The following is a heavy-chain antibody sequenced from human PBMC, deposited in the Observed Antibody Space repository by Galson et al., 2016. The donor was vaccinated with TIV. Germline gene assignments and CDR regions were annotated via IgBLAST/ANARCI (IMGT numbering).Heavy chain of an antibody. CDR2: INPNNGGT. CDR1: GYTFSHYH. V-gene: IGHV1-2*05. J-gene: IGHJ6*02. D-gene: IGHD2-2*03. CDR3: ARERGPGYCDTTSCYGYYGLDV. Sequence: SVKVSCKASGYTFSHYHMHWVRQVPGQGLEWMGRINPNNGGTHFAQKFQGRVTMTRDTSISIAYMEMRSLTSDDTGVYYCARERGPGYCDTTSCYGYYGLDVWGPGTTVTVAS.